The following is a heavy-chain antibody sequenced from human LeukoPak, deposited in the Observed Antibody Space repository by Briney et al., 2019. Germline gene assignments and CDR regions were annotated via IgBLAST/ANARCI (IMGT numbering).Heavy chain of an antibody. D-gene: IGHD6-19*01. CDR2: FYVGGAT. CDR3: AKDRSSAWYAGGFDY. V-gene: IGHV3-53*01. J-gene: IGHJ4*02. CDR1: GFSVTNNY. Sequence: PGGSLRLSCAVSGFSVTNNYMSWVRQAPGKGLEWVSVFYVGGATYYADSVRGRFTISRDNSNNTLYLQMNSLRAEDTAVYYCAKDRSSAWYAGGFDYWGQGTLVTVSS.